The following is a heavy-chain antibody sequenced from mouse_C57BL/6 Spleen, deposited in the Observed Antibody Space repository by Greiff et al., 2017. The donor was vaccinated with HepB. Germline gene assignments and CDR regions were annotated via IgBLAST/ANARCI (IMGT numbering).Heavy chain of an antibody. CDR1: GYTFTSYW. J-gene: IGHJ4*01. D-gene: IGHD4-1*02. Sequence: VQLQQPGAELVMPGASVKLSCKASGYTFTSYWMHWVKQRPGQGLEWIGEIDPSDSYTNYNRKFKGKSTLTVDKSSSTAYMQLSSLTSEDSAVYYCARPTGNYAMDYWGQGTSVTVSS. V-gene: IGHV1-69*01. CDR2: IDPSDSYT. CDR3: ARPTGNYAMDY.